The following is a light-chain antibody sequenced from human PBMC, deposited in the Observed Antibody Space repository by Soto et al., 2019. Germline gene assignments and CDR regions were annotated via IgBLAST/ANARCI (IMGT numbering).Light chain of an antibody. CDR2: AAS. CDR1: QSVTSNY. CDR3: QQYGSSPWT. Sequence: EIVLTQSPGTLSLSPGERATLSCRASQSVTSNYLAWYQQRPGQAPRLLMYAASSRATGIPDRFSGSGSGTDFTLTISRLEPEDFAVYYCQQYGSSPWTFGQGTKVDIK. J-gene: IGKJ1*01. V-gene: IGKV3-20*01.